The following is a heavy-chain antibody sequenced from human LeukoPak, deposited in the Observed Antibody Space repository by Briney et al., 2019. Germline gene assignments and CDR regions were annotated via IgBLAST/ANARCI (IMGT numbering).Heavy chain of an antibody. Sequence: ASVKVSCKASGYSFTSYGISWVRQAPGQGLEWMGWISAYNGNTNYAQNLQDRVTMTTDTSTSTAYMELRSLRSDDTAVYYCARDPNSSGWYDLDYWGQGTLVTVSS. CDR1: GYSFTSYG. V-gene: IGHV1-18*01. CDR3: ARDPNSSGWYDLDY. D-gene: IGHD6-19*01. J-gene: IGHJ4*02. CDR2: ISAYNGNT.